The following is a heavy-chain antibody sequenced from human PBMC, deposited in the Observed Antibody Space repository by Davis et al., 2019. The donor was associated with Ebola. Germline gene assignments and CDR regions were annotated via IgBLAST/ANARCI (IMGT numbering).Heavy chain of an antibody. D-gene: IGHD3-16*01. V-gene: IGHV3-23*01. CDR1: GFRFSSYA. J-gene: IGHJ6*02. CDR2: MSGSGDST. Sequence: PGGSLRLSCAASGFRFSSYALSWVRQAPGKGLEWVSRMSGSGDSTYYADSVKGRFTISRDNSKNTLYLQMNSLRAEDTAVYYCAKEAVMDLYYYGMDVWGQGTTVTVSS. CDR3: AKEAVMDLYYYGMDV.